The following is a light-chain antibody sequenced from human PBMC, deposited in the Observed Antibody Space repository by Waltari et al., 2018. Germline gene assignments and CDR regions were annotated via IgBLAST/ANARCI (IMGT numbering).Light chain of an antibody. Sequence: DIQMTQSPSSVSASVGDRVTISCRASQAIDTRVAWYQVKPGKAPKLLSYATSSLHSGVPSRFSGSGSGTDFTLTIASLQPEDFATYYCQQASSFLLTFGQGTRLEIK. J-gene: IGKJ5*01. CDR1: QAIDTR. CDR3: QQASSFLLT. V-gene: IGKV1-12*01. CDR2: ATS.